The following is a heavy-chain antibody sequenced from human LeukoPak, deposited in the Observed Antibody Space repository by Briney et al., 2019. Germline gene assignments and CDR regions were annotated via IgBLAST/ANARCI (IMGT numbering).Heavy chain of an antibody. CDR3: ARVEKVRAGECSSTSCYFDY. Sequence: SEALSLTCAVYGGSFSGYYWSWIRQPPGKGLGWMGEINHSGSTNYNPSVKSRVTISVDTCKNQFSLKPSSVTAADTAVYYCARVEKVRAGECSSTSCYFDYWGQGTLVTVSS. CDR2: INHSGST. CDR1: GGSFSGYY. J-gene: IGHJ4*02. D-gene: IGHD2-2*03. V-gene: IGHV4-34*01.